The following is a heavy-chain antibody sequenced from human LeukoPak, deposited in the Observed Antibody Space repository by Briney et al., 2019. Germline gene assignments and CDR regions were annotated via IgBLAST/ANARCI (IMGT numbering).Heavy chain of an antibody. D-gene: IGHD2-2*02. CDR1: GYIFTMYY. Sequence: GASVKVSCKASGYIFTMYYMHWVRQAPGQGLEWMGVINPSDGSTNYAQRFQGRVTFTSDTSATVVYMDLSSLRSEDTAEYYCARGWGYCSSTSCYTLDYWGQGALVTVSS. CDR2: INPSDGST. CDR3: ARGWGYCSSTSCYTLDY. V-gene: IGHV1-46*01. J-gene: IGHJ4*02.